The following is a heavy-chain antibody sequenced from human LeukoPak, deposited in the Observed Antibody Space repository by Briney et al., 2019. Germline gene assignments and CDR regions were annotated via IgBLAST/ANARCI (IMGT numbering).Heavy chain of an antibody. CDR1: GFTFSSYA. V-gene: IGHV3-64D*06. D-gene: IGHD3-10*01. CDR2: ISSNGGST. J-gene: IGHJ4*02. Sequence: GGSLRLSCSASGFTFSSYAMHWVRQAPGKGLEYVSAISSNGGSTYYADSVKGRFTISRDNSKNTLYLQMSSLRAEDTAVYDCVNMEGGAYYYGSGSYGYFDYWGQGTLVTVSS. CDR3: VNMEGGAYYYGSGSYGYFDY.